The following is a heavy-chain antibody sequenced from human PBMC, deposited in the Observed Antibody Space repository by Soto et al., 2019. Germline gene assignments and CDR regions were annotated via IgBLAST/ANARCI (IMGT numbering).Heavy chain of an antibody. V-gene: IGHV3-33*01. J-gene: IGHJ6*02. CDR1: GFTFSSYG. D-gene: IGHD4-17*01. Sequence: GGSLRLSCAASGFTFSSYGMHWVRQAPGKGLEWVAVIWYDGSNKYYADSVKGRFTISRDNSKNTLYLQMNSLRAEDTAVYYCARGALALYGDYTYYGMDVWGQGTTVTVSS. CDR2: IWYDGSNK. CDR3: ARGALALYGDYTYYGMDV.